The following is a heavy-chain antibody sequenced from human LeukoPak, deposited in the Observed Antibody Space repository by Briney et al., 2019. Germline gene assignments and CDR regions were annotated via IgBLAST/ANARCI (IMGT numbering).Heavy chain of an antibody. J-gene: IGHJ4*02. D-gene: IGHD6-13*01. CDR2: IYYSGST. CDR1: GGSISRSSYY. V-gene: IGHV4-39*01. CDR3: ARRGQQHLSPFDY. Sequence: SETLSLTYTVAGGSISRSSYYWGWIRQPPGKRLEWIGSIYYSGSTYYNPSLKSPVTISVDTSKNQFSLKLSSVTAADTAVYYCARRGQQHLSPFDYWGQGSLVTVSS.